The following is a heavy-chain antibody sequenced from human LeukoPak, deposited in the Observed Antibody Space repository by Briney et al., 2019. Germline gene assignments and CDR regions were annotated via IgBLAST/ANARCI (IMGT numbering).Heavy chain of an antibody. V-gene: IGHV4-31*03. J-gene: IGHJ4*02. CDR3: ATSRPMVRGVIPPIGY. Sequence: SQTLSLTCTVSGGSISSGGYYWSWIRQHPGKGLEWIGYIYYSGSTYYNPSLKSRVTISVDTSKNQFFLKLSSVTAADTAVYYCATSRPMVRGVIPPIGYWGQGTLVTVSS. D-gene: IGHD3-10*01. CDR1: GGSISSGGYY. CDR2: IYYSGST.